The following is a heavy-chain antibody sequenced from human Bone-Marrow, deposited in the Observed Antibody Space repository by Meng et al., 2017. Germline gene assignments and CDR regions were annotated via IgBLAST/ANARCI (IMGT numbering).Heavy chain of an antibody. CDR2: IYYSGSN. J-gene: IGHJ4*02. D-gene: IGHD6-19*01. CDR3: ARVDSGWDYYFDY. CDR1: GGSISSYY. V-gene: IGHV4-59*01. Sequence: SETLSLTCTVSGGSISSYYWGWIRQPPGKGLEWIGYIYYSGSNNYNTSLKSRVTISVDTSKNQFSLKLSSVTAADTAVYYCARVDSGWDYYFDYWGQGTLVTVSS.